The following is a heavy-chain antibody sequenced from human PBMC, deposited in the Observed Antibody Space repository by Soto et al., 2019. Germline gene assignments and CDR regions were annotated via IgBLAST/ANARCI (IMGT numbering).Heavy chain of an antibody. V-gene: IGHV4-38-2*01. CDR3: ARGLIALAALNWSAP. CDR2: IYHSGST. CDR1: GYSSVSGYY. J-gene: IGHJ5*02. Sequence: LVIIPLRCGVVGYSSVSGYYWGWIRKPPGKGLEWIGSIYHSGSTYYNPSLKSRVTISVDTSKNQFSLKLSSVTAADTAVYYCARGLIALAALNWSAPWGKRTLVTVSS. D-gene: IGHD6-19*01.